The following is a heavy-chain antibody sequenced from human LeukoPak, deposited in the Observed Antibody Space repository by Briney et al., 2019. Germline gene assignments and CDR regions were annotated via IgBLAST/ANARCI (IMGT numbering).Heavy chain of an antibody. CDR2: IYTSGST. CDR3: AREVGYSSGWYDAFDI. V-gene: IGHV4-61*02. Sequence: SETLSLTCTVSGGSISSSGYYWGWIRQPAGKGLEWIGRIYTSGSTNYNPSLKSRVTMSVDTSKNQFSLKLSSVTAADTAVYYCAREVGYSSGWYDAFDIWGQGTMVTVSS. CDR1: GGSISSSGYY. D-gene: IGHD6-19*01. J-gene: IGHJ3*02.